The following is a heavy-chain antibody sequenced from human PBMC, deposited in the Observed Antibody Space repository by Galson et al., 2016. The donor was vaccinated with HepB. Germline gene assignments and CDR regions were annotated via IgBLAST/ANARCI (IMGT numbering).Heavy chain of an antibody. CDR3: AREGDGYIIDH. CDR2: IDYSGST. Sequence: TLSLTCIVSGGSISSYSWSWIRQPPGKGLEWIAYIDYSGSTNYNPYLKSRVTISVDKSKNQFSLKLSSVTAADTAVYYCAREGDGYIIDHWGQGTLVTVSS. J-gene: IGHJ4*02. CDR1: GGSISSYS. D-gene: IGHD5-24*01. V-gene: IGHV4-59*01.